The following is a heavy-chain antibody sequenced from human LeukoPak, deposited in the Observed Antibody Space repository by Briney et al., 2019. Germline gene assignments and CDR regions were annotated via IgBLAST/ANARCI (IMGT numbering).Heavy chain of an antibody. D-gene: IGHD1-26*01. CDR2: ISTNSDIR. V-gene: IGHV1-18*01. J-gene: IGHJ5*02. CDR3: ARDWDAMNNCFDP. Sequence: ASVKVSCKASGYTFTNYGISWVRQAPGQGLELMGWISTNSDIRTYAQTLQGRFTMTTDTATTTAYMELNNLTFDDTAVYYCARDWDAMNNCFDPWGQGTPVTVYS. CDR1: GYTFTNYG.